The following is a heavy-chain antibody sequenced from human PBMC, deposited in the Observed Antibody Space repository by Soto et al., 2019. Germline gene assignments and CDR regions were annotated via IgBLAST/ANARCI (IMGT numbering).Heavy chain of an antibody. Sequence: QLQLVQSGTEVKKPGASVKVSCKASGYIMTTYGVSWVRQAPGQGLEWVGWISAYNDHTNYAQKFQGRVTMTTDTSTSTAYMELRSLRSDDTAVYYCARGTYFDYWGQGTLVTVSS. CDR3: ARGTYFDY. CDR2: ISAYNDHT. CDR1: GYIMTTYG. V-gene: IGHV1-18*01. J-gene: IGHJ4*02. D-gene: IGHD1-1*01.